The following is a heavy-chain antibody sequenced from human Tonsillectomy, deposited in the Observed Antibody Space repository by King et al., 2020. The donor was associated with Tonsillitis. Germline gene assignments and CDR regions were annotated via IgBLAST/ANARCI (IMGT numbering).Heavy chain of an antibody. J-gene: IGHJ3*02. CDR2: INPNSGGT. V-gene: IGHV1-2*02. CDR1: GYTFTGYY. D-gene: IGHD4-17*01. CDR3: ARVPPVYGDKDPDAFDI. Sequence: VQLVESGAEVKKPGASVKVSCKASGYTFTGYYMHWVRQAPGQGLEWMGWINPNSGGTKYAQKFQGRVTMTRDTSISTAYMELSRLGSDDTAVFYCARVPPVYGDKDPDAFDIGGQGTMVPVSS.